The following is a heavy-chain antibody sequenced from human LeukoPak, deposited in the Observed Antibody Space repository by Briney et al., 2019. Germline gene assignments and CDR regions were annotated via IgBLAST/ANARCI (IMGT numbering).Heavy chain of an antibody. CDR1: GFTFSRYS. CDR3: AELGITMIGGV. J-gene: IGHJ6*04. CDR2: ISSSGSTI. V-gene: IGHV3-48*04. D-gene: IGHD3-10*02. Sequence: GGSLRLSCAASGFTFSRYSMNWVRQAPGKGLEWVSYISSSGSTIYYADSVKGRFTISRDNAKNSLYLQMNGLRAEDTAVYYCAELGITMIGGVWGKGTTVTISS.